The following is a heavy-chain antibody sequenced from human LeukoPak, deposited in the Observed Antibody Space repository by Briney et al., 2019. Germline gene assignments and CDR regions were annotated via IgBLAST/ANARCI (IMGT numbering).Heavy chain of an antibody. CDR3: ARDVWEQWREKRFDI. J-gene: IGHJ3*02. CDR2: ISAYNGNT. CDR1: GYTFTSYG. Sequence: ASVKVSCKASGYTFTSYGISWVRQAPGQGLEWMGWISAYNGNTNYAQKLQGRVTMTTDTSTSTAYMELRSLRSDDTAVYYCARDVWEQWREKRFDIWGQGTMLTVSS. V-gene: IGHV1-18*01. D-gene: IGHD6-19*01.